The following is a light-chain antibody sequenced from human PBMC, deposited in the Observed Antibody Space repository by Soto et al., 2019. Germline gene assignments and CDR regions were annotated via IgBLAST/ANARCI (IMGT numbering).Light chain of an antibody. Sequence: QSVLTQPASVSGSPGESITMSCTGTSSDVRHYHYVSWYQQNPGKAPKLMIYDVSHRPSGVSDRFSGSTSGNTASLTISGLQAEDEADYYCTSYTPSSTLVVGGGTKVTV. CDR1: SSDVRHYHY. J-gene: IGLJ2*01. CDR2: DVS. CDR3: TSYTPSSTLV. V-gene: IGLV2-14*03.